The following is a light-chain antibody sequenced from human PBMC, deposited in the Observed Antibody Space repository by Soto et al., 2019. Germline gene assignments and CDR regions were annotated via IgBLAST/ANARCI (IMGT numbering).Light chain of an antibody. CDR3: SSYRSSSSYV. CDR1: SSDIGGYKY. Sequence: QSVLTQPPSVSGSPGQSITISCTGTSSDIGGYKYVSWYQQHPGKAPKLMIYDVNNRPSGVSNRFSGSKSGNTASLTISGLQAEDEADYYCSSYRSSSSYVFGTGTKVTDL. CDR2: DVN. V-gene: IGLV2-14*01. J-gene: IGLJ1*01.